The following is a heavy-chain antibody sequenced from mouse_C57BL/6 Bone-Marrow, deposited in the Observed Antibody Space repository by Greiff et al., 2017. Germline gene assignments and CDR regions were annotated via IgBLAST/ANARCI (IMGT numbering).Heavy chain of an antibody. CDR2: IHPNSGST. Sequence: QVQLQQPGAELVKPGASVKLSCKASGYSFTSYWMHWVKQRPGQGLEWIGMIHPNSGSTNYNEKFKSKATLTVDKSSSTANMQLSSLTSEDSAVYDCARPLFYYGSSFFAYWGQGTLVTVSA. CDR1: GYSFTSYW. D-gene: IGHD1-1*01. V-gene: IGHV1-64*01. J-gene: IGHJ3*01. CDR3: ARPLFYYGSSFFAY.